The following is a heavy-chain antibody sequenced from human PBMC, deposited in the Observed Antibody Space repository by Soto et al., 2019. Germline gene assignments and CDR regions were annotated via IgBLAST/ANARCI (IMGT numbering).Heavy chain of an antibody. V-gene: IGHV4-31*03. CDR3: ARGMKVGTNYFDY. CDR2: IYYSGNT. J-gene: IGHJ4*02. Sequence: QVQLQESGPGLVKPSQTLSLTCTVSGGSINSGGYYWSWIRQHPGKGLEWIGYIYYSGNTYYNPSRKSRVSISLDTSKNQFSLKLSSVTAADTAVYYCARGMKVGTNYFDYWGQGNLVTVSS. D-gene: IGHD1-1*01. CDR1: GGSINSGGYY.